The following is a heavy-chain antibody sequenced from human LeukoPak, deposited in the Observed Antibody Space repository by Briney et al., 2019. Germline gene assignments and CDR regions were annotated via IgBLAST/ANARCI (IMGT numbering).Heavy chain of an antibody. CDR1: GFTFSSYA. Sequence: GGSLRLSCAASGFTFSSYAMSWVRQAPGKGLEWVSAFSGSGGSTYYADSVKGRFTISRDNSKHTLYLQMNSLRAEDTAVYYCAKDLYCSSTSCPEDFYYYYGMDVWGQGTTVTVSS. CDR2: FSGSGGST. J-gene: IGHJ6*02. D-gene: IGHD2-2*01. CDR3: AKDLYCSSTSCPEDFYYYYGMDV. V-gene: IGHV3-23*01.